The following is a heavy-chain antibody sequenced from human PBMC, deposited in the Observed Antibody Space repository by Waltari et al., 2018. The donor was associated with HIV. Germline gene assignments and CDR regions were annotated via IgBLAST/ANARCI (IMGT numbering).Heavy chain of an antibody. CDR1: GYTFTSYD. CDR2: INPNNGKT. D-gene: IGHD3-9*01. CDR3: ARVFRPHYDILTGYYVGLD. J-gene: IGHJ4*02. Sequence: QVQLVQSGAEVKKPGASVKVSCKASGYTFTSYDINWVRQATGQGLEWMGWINPNNGKTGYAQKFQGRVTMTRNTSISTSYMELSSLRSEDTAVYYCARVFRPHYDILTGYYVGLDWGQGTLVTVSS. V-gene: IGHV1-8*01.